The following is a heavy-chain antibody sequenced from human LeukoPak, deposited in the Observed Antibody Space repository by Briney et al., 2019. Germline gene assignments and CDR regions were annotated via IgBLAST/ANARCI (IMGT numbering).Heavy chain of an antibody. CDR1: GFTFSSYG. V-gene: IGHV3-30*02. J-gene: IGHJ4*02. Sequence: GGSLRLSCAASGFTFSSYGMHWVRQAPGKGLEWVAFIRYDGSNKYYADSVKGRFTISRDNSKNTLYLQMNSMRAEDTAVYYCAKDRGATKGDYFDYWGQGTLVTVPS. D-gene: IGHD1-26*01. CDR3: AKDRGATKGDYFDY. CDR2: IRYDGSNK.